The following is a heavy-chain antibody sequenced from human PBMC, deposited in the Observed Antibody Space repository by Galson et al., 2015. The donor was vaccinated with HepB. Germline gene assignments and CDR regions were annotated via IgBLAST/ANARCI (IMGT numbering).Heavy chain of an antibody. Sequence: SLRLSCAASGFTFSSYAMHWVRQAPGKGLEWVAVISYDGSNKYYADSVKGRFTISRDNSKNTLYLQMNSLRAEDTAVYYCARGRHYYGSGDYYYYGMDVWGQGTTVTVSS. V-gene: IGHV3-30*04. CDR2: ISYDGSNK. D-gene: IGHD3-10*01. CDR3: ARGRHYYGSGDYYYYGMDV. J-gene: IGHJ6*02. CDR1: GFTFSSYA.